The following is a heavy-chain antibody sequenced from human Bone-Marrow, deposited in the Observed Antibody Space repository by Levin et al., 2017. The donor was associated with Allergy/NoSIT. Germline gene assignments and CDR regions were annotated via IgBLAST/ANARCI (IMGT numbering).Heavy chain of an antibody. Sequence: SQTLSLTCTVSGGSISSYYWSWIRQPPGKGLEWIGYIYYSGSTNYNPSLKSRVTISVDTSKNQFSLKLSSVTAADTAVYYCARSGDGYSNDYWGQGTLVTVSS. CDR2: IYYSGST. J-gene: IGHJ4*02. CDR3: ARSGDGYSNDY. V-gene: IGHV4-59*01. CDR1: GGSISSYY. D-gene: IGHD5-24*01.